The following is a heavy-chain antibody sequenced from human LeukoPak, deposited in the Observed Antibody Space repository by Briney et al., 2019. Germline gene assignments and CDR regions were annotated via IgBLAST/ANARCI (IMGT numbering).Heavy chain of an antibody. Sequence: GGSLRLSCAASGFTVSSNYMTWVRQAPGKGLEWVSGIYRDGSTYYADSVKGRFTISRDNSKNTLYLQMNSLRAEDTAVYYCAKDFRVLYYDSSGYGDYWGQGTLVTVSS. V-gene: IGHV3-53*05. CDR1: GFTVSSNY. D-gene: IGHD3-22*01. J-gene: IGHJ4*02. CDR3: AKDFRVLYYDSSGYGDY. CDR2: IYRDGST.